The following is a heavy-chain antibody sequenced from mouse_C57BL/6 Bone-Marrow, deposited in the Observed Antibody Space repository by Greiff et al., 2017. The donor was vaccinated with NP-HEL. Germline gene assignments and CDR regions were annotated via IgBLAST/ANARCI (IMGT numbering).Heavy chain of an antibody. CDR1: GFSLTSYG. V-gene: IGHV2-2*01. CDR2: IWSGGST. J-gene: IGHJ3*01. CDR3: ARNYYASRAGFAY. Sequence: VQLKQSGPGLVQPSQSLSITCTVSGFSLTSYGVHWVRQSPGKGLEWLGVIWSGGSTDYNAAFISRLSISKDNSKSQVFFKMNSLQADDTAIYYCARNYYASRAGFAYWGQGTLVTVSA. D-gene: IGHD1-1*01.